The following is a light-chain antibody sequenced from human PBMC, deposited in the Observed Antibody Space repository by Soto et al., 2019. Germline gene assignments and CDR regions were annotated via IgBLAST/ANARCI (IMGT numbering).Light chain of an antibody. V-gene: IGKV2D-29*01. CDR2: EVS. CDR3: LERRHRPWT. CDR1: QSLLHRDGKTY. Sequence: DIVMTQTPLSLSVTPGQPASISCKSSQSLLHRDGKTYVYWYRQKPGQPPRLLSCEVSNRCSGVQDRFSGSGSGTDFTLTSSRVETEGVGVYYCLERRHRPWTLGHGTKVE. J-gene: IGKJ1*01.